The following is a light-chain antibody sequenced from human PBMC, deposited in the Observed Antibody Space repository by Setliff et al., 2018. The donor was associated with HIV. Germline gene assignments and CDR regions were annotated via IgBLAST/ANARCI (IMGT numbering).Light chain of an antibody. V-gene: IGLV1-44*01. J-gene: IGLJ1*01. Sequence: VLTQPPSASGTPGQRVTISCSGSSSXXXNNTVNWYQQLPGTAPELLIYTTNQRPSGVPDRFSGSKSGPSGSLAIRGLQPEDAADYFCAAWADPXNAYVFGVGTKVTVL. CDR1: SSXXXNNT. CDR3: AAWADPXNAYV. CDR2: TTN.